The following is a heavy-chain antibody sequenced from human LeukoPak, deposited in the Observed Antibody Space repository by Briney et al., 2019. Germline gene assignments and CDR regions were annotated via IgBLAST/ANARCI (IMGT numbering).Heavy chain of an antibody. CDR3: ARGTQTTTVTTRNWFDP. V-gene: IGHV1-8*03. CDR1: GYTFTSYD. J-gene: IGHJ5*02. D-gene: IGHD4-11*01. Sequence: ASVKASCKASGYTFTSYDINWVRQATGQGLEWMGWMNPNSGNTGYAQKFQGRVTITRNTSISTAYMELSSLRSEDTAVYYCARGTQTTTVTTRNWFDPWGQGTLVTVSS. CDR2: MNPNSGNT.